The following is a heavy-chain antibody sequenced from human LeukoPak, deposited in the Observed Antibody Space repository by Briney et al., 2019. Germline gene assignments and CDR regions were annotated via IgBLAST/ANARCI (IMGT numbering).Heavy chain of an antibody. D-gene: IGHD1-7*01. CDR3: ARRHPGTLGPTYDY. J-gene: IGHJ4*02. CDR2: IYTSGST. CDR1: GGSISSYY. V-gene: IGHV4-4*09. Sequence: PSETLSLTCTVSGGSISSYYWSWFRQPPGKGLEWIGYIYTSGSTNYNPSLKSRVTISVDTSKNQFSLKLSSVTAADTAVYYCARRHPGTLGPTYDYWGQGTLVTVSS.